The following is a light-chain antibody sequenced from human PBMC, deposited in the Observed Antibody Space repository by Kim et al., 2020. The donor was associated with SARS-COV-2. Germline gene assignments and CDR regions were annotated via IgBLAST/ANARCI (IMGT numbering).Light chain of an antibody. CDR1: SSNVGAGYD. Sequence: RVTISCTGSSSNVGAGYDVQWYHQLPGTAPKLLIYGNTDRPSGVPDRFSGSKSGTSASLAIIGLQAEDEADYYCQSYDSSLRGWVFGGGTKLTVL. V-gene: IGLV1-40*01. CDR2: GNT. J-gene: IGLJ3*02. CDR3: QSYDSSLRGWV.